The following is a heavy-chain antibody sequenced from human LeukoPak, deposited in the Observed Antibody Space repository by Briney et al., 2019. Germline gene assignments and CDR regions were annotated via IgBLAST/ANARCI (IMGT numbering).Heavy chain of an antibody. CDR3: AKDLRGYSYDVYYYYYMDV. J-gene: IGHJ6*03. CDR1: GFTFSSYA. CDR2: ISGSGGST. Sequence: GGSLRLSCAASGFTFSSYAMSWVRQAPGKGLEWVSAISGSGGSTYYAYSVKGRFTISRDNSKNTLYLQMNRLRAEDTAVYYCAKDLRGYSYDVYYYYYMDVWGKGTTVTVSS. D-gene: IGHD5-18*01. V-gene: IGHV3-23*01.